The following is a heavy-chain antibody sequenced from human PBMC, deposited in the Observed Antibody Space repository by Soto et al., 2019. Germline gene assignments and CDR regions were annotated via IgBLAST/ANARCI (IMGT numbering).Heavy chain of an antibody. V-gene: IGHV1-3*01. CDR3: ARDMGFGLSDY. CDR1: GYTFTSYA. J-gene: IGHJ4*02. CDR2: INAGNGNT. Sequence: ASVKVYCKASGYTFTSYAVHWVRQAPGQRLEWMGWINAGNGNTKYSQKFQGRVTITRDTSASTVYMELSSLRSEDTAVYYCARDMGFGLSDYWGQGTLVTVSS. D-gene: IGHD3-10*01.